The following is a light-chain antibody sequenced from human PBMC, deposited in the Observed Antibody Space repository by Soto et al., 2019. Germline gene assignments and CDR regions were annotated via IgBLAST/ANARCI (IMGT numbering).Light chain of an antibody. CDR3: QQYSTYKM. Sequence: DIQMTQSPSTLAASIGDRVTITCRASQSISNWLAWYQQKPGKAPKLLIYKASSLASGVPSRFSGSGSATDFTITITSLQPDDFATYYCQQYSTYKMFGQGTKVEIK. CDR2: KAS. CDR1: QSISNW. V-gene: IGKV1-5*03. J-gene: IGKJ1*01.